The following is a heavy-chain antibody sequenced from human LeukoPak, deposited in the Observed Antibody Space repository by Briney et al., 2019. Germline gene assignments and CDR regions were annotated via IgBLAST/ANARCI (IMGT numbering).Heavy chain of an antibody. CDR2: ITSSSGYI. V-gene: IGHV3-21*01. CDR3: TRSDDYGDYLVYY. J-gene: IGHJ4*02. Sequence: GGSLRLSCAACGFTFSTYAMNWVRQAPGKGLEWVSTITSSSGYIYYADSMKGRFTTSRDNAKNSLYLQMTRLIAKDTAVYYCTRSDDYGDYLVYYWGQGTLVTVSS. CDR1: GFTFSTYA. D-gene: IGHD4-17*01.